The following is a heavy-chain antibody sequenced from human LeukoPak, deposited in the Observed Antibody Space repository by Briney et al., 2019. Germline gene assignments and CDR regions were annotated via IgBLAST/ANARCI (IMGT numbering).Heavy chain of an antibody. V-gene: IGHV4-59*01. CDR1: GGSISSYY. D-gene: IGHD3-22*01. Sequence: SETLSLTCTVSGGSISSYYWSWIRQPPGKGLEWIGYIYYSGSTNYNPSLKSRVTISVDTSKNQFSLKLSSVTAADTAVYYCARDPLDYYDSSGYYQTPRRHYGMDVWGQGTTVTVSS. CDR3: ARDPLDYYDSSGYYQTPRRHYGMDV. CDR2: IYYSGST. J-gene: IGHJ6*02.